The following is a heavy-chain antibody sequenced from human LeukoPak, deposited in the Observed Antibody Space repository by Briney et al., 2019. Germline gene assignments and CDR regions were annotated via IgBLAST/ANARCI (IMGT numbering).Heavy chain of an antibody. D-gene: IGHD3-3*01. CDR3: AKDGKYYDFWSGSGNNYYMDV. V-gene: IGHV3-33*06. CDR2: IWYDGSNK. J-gene: IGHJ6*03. Sequence: GRSLRLSCAASGFTFSSYGMHWVRQAPGKGLEWVAVIWYDGSNKYYADSVKGRFTISRDNSKNTLYLQMNSLRAEDTAVYYCAKDGKYYDFWSGSGNNYYMDVWGKGTTVTVSS. CDR1: GFTFSSYG.